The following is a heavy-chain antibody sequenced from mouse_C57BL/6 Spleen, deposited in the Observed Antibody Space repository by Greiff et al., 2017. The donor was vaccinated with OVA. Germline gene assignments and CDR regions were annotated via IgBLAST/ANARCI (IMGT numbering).Heavy chain of an antibody. D-gene: IGHD1-1*01. V-gene: IGHV1-80*01. CDR2: IYPGDGDT. Sequence: VQLQQSGAELVKPGASVKISCKASGYAFSSYWMNWVKQRPGKGLEWIGQIYPGDGDTNYNGKFKGKATLTADKSSSTAYMQLSSLTSEDSAVYFCARSDYYGSSYAYWYFDVWGTGTTVTVSS. CDR3: ARSDYYGSSYAYWYFDV. J-gene: IGHJ1*03. CDR1: GYAFSSYW.